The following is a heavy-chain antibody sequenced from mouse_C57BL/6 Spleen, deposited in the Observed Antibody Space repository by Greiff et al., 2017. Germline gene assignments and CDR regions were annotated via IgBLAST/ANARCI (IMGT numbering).Heavy chain of an antibody. J-gene: IGHJ4*01. CDR2: IYPGGGYT. D-gene: IGHD2-10*02. V-gene: IGHV1-63*01. Sequence: VQLQQPGAELVRPGTSVKMSCKASGYTFTNYWIGWAKQRPGHGLEWIGDIYPGGGYTNYNEKFKGKATLTADKSSSTAYMQVSSLTSEDSAIYSCARRPRGDYAKDYWGQGTSVTVSS. CDR1: GYTFTNYW. CDR3: ARRPRGDYAKDY.